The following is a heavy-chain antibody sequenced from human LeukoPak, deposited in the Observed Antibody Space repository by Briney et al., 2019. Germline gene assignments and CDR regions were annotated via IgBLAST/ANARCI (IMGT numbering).Heavy chain of an antibody. J-gene: IGHJ4*02. CDR2: MYQTGSR. CDR1: GYSIGSGHY. CDR3: ARENVVAQGTFDY. D-gene: IGHD2-21*01. Sequence: SETLSLTCSVSGYSIGSGHYWGWIRQPPGKGLEWIGSMYQTGSRYYSPSLKSRVTISLDTSKNQISLKLTFVTAADTAFYFCARENVVAQGTFDYWGQGALVTVSS. V-gene: IGHV4-38-2*02.